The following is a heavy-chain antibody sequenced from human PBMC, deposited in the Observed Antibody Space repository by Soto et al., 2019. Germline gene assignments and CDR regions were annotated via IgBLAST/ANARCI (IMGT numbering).Heavy chain of an antibody. D-gene: IGHD5-18*01. CDR2: IWYDGSNK. J-gene: IGHJ6*02. Sequence: QAQLVESGGGEVQPGRSLRLSCAASGFTFSSYGMHWVRQAPGKGLEWVAVIWYDGSNKYYADSVKGRFTISRDNSKNTLYLQVNSLRAEDTAVYYCARDTDAANGMDVWGQGTTVTVSS. CDR1: GFTFSSYG. V-gene: IGHV3-33*01. CDR3: ARDTDAANGMDV.